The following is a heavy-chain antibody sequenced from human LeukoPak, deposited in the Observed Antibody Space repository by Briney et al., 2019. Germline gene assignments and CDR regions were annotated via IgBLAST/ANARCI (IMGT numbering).Heavy chain of an antibody. V-gene: IGHV4-59*01. CDR3: ASSSGYEYYYMDV. J-gene: IGHJ6*03. CDR1: GGSISSYY. Sequence: RSSETLSLTCTVSGGSISSYYWSWIRQPPGKGLEWIGYIYYSGSTNYNPSLKSRVTISVDTSKNQFSLKLSSVTAADTAVYYCASSSGYEYYYMDVWGKGTTVTVSS. D-gene: IGHD3-3*01. CDR2: IYYSGST.